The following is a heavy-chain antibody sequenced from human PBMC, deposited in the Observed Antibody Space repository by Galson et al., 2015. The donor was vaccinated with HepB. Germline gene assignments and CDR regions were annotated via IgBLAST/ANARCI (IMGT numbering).Heavy chain of an antibody. CDR3: ARRRDGYNAFDY. D-gene: IGHD5-24*01. CDR1: GFTFSSYG. Sequence: SLRLSCAASGFTFSSYGMHWVRQAPGKGLEWVAVIWYDGSNKYYADSVKGRFTISRDNSKNTLYLQMNSLRAEDTAVYYCARRRDGYNAFDYWGQGTLVTVSS. CDR2: IWYDGSNK. V-gene: IGHV3-33*01. J-gene: IGHJ4*02.